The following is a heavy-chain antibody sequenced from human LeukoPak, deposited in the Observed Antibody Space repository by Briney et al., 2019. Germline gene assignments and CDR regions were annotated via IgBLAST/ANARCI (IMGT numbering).Heavy chain of an antibody. CDR3: ARDVAAAGTPPMD. Sequence: GASVKVSCKASGYTFTSYYMHWVRQAPGQGLEWMGIINPSGGSTSYAQKFQGRVTVTRDTSTSTVYMELSSLRSEDTAVYYCARDVAAAGTPPMDWGQGTLVTVSS. CDR2: INPSGGST. J-gene: IGHJ4*02. D-gene: IGHD6-13*01. CDR1: GYTFTSYY. V-gene: IGHV1-46*01.